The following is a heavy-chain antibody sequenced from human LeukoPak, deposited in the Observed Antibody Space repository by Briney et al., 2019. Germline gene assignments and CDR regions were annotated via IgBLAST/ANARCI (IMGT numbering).Heavy chain of an antibody. J-gene: IGHJ4*02. CDR2: ISSSSSYI. D-gene: IGHD3-10*01. CDR3: ARDYYGSGRGYYFDY. Sequence: GGSLRLSCAASGFTFSSYSMNWVRQAPGKGLEWVSSISSSSSYIYYADSVKGRFTISRDNAKNSLYLQMNSLRAEDTAVYYCARDYYGSGRGYYFDYWGQGTLVTVSS. CDR1: GFTFSSYS. V-gene: IGHV3-21*01.